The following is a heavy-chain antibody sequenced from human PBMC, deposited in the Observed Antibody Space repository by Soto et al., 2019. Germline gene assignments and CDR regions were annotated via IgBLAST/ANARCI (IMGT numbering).Heavy chain of an antibody. CDR3: AKGTDVGYYDFWSGAPYYYYYYVDV. V-gene: IGHV3-23*01. CDR1: GFTFSSYA. Sequence: PGGSLRLSCAASGFTFSSYAMSWVRQAPGKGLEWVSAISGSGGSTYYADSVKGRFTISRDNSKNTLYLQMNSLRAEDTAVYYCAKGTDVGYYDFWSGAPYYYYYYVDVWGKGTTVTVSS. CDR2: ISGSGGST. J-gene: IGHJ6*03. D-gene: IGHD3-3*01.